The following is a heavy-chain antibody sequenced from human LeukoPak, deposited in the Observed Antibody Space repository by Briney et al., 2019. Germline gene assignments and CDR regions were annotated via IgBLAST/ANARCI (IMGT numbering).Heavy chain of an antibody. J-gene: IGHJ5*01. Sequence: GGSLRLSCAAPGFSFSSYGMHWVRQAPGKGLEWVAVISYGGSNKYYADSVKGRFTISRDNSKNTLYLQMNSLRVEDTAIYYCVKLGDSGSSVYNWFDSWGQGTLVTVSS. CDR1: GFSFSSYG. CDR3: VKLGDSGSSVYNWFDS. D-gene: IGHD1-26*01. CDR2: ISYGGSNK. V-gene: IGHV3-30*18.